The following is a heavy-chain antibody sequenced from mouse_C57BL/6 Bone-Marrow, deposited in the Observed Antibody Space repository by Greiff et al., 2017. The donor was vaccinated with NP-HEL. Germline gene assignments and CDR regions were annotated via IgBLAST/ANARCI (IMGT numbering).Heavy chain of an antibody. Sequence: EVQLQQSGTVLARPGASVKMSCKTSGYTFTSYWMHWVKQRPGQGLEWIGAIYPGNSDTSYNQKFKGKAKLTAVTSASTAYMELSSLTNEDSAVYYCTRSLYDYPAWFAYWGQGTLVTVSA. D-gene: IGHD2-4*01. CDR1: GYTFTSYW. CDR2: IYPGNSDT. V-gene: IGHV1-5*01. CDR3: TRSLYDYPAWFAY. J-gene: IGHJ3*01.